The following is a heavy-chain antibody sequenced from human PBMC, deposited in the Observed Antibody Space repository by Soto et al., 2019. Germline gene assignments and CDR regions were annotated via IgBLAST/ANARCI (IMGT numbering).Heavy chain of an antibody. CDR2: IIPIFGTA. J-gene: IGHJ4*02. CDR1: GGTFSSYA. D-gene: IGHD3-3*01. CDR3: AHSLERITIFGVVIRDLSCDY. V-gene: IGHV1-69*13. Sequence: GASVKVSCKASGGTFSSYAISWVRQAPGQGLEWMGGIIPIFGTANYAQKFQGRVTITADESTSTAYMELSSLRSEDTAVYYCAHSLERITIFGVVIRDLSCDYWGQGTLVTVSS.